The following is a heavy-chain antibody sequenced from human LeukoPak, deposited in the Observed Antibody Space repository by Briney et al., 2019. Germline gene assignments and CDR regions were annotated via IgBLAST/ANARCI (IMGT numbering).Heavy chain of an antibody. J-gene: IGHJ4*02. CDR1: GYSFTSYW. Sequence: GESLKISGKGSGYSFTSYWIGWVRPMPGKGVGWMGIIYPGDSDTRYSPSFQGQVTISADKSISTAYLQWSSLKASDTAMYYCARQDSVGAADYWGQGTLVTVSS. D-gene: IGHD1-26*01. CDR3: ARQDSVGAADY. V-gene: IGHV5-51*01. CDR2: IYPGDSDT.